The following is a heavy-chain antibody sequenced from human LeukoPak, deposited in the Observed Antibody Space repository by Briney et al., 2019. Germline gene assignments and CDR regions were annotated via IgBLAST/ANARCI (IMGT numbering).Heavy chain of an antibody. V-gene: IGHV1-69*02. J-gene: IGHJ4*02. CDR3: AIQREDCSSNSCLDY. D-gene: IGHD2-2*01. CDR2: IIPILGIA. CDR1: GGTFSSDT. Sequence: SVKASCTASGGTFSSDTISWVRQAPGQGLEWMGMIIPILGIANHAQKFQSRVTTTADKSTSTAYVELSSLRSEDTAVYYCAIQREDCSSNSCLDYWGQGTLVTVSS.